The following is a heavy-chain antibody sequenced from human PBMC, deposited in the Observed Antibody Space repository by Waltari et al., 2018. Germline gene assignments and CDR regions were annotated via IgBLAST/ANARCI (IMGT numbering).Heavy chain of an antibody. D-gene: IGHD3-10*01. V-gene: IGHV4-39*07. CDR3: ARVGSGYGSGSDYKKYGMDV. CDR2: IYYSGST. J-gene: IGHJ6*02. Sequence: QLQLQESGPGLVKPSATLSLTCTVSGGSISSSSDSWGWTRQPPGKGREWIGSIYYSGSTYNNPYLKSRVTISVDTSKNQFSLKLSSVTAADTAVYYWARVGSGYGSGSDYKKYGMDVWGQGTTVTVSS. CDR1: GGSISSSSDS.